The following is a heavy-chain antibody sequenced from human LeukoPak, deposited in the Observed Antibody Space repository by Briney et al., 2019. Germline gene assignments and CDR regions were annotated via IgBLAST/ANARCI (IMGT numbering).Heavy chain of an antibody. V-gene: IGHV3-11*04. CDR2: ISGSGSML. CDR3: ARRPYSTSWYYFDY. D-gene: IGHD6-13*01. J-gene: IGHJ4*02. CDR1: GFTFSDYY. Sequence: GGSLRLSCAASGFTFSDYYMSWVRQAPGKGLEWVSCISGSGSMLHYADSVKGRSTISRDNAKNSLYLQMSTLRAEDTAVYYCARRPYSTSWYYFDYWGQGTLVTVSS.